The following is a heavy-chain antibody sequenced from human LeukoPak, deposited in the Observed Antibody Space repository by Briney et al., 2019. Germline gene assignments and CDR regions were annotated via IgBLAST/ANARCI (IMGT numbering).Heavy chain of an antibody. CDR2: INPSGGST. V-gene: IGHV1-46*01. Sequence: ASVKVSCKASGYTFTSYYMHWVRQAPGQGLEWMGIINPSGGSTSYAQKFQGRVTMTRDMSTSTVYMELSSLRSEDTAVYYCARGHQFRVYYYYYMDVWGKGTTVTISS. CDR1: GYTFTSYY. CDR3: ARGHQFRVYYYYYMDV. J-gene: IGHJ6*03. D-gene: IGHD5-24*01.